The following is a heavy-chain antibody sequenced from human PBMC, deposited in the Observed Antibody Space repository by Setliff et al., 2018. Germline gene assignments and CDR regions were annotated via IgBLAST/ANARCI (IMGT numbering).Heavy chain of an antibody. J-gene: IGHJ6*03. CDR1: GSNVSTNF. V-gene: IGHV3-53*01. Sequence: GGSLRLSCATSGSNVSTNFMSWVRQAPGKGLEWVSVIYNNGATYYADSVKGRFTISRDNSKNTLYLQMNSLRAEDTAVYYCARDLGARYCSGGSCSHYYYYYYIDVWGKGTTVTVSS. D-gene: IGHD2-15*01. CDR3: ARDLGARYCSGGSCSHYYYYYYIDV. CDR2: IYNNGAT.